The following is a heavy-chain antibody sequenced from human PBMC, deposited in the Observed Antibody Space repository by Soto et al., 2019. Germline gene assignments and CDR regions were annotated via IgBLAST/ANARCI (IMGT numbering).Heavy chain of an antibody. V-gene: IGHV1-18*01. J-gene: IGHJ4*02. CDR3: ARELNTESSAYYSFAY. D-gene: IGHD3-22*01. CDR2: VSTNNANT. Sequence: QVQLVQSGPEVKMPGASVKVSCKTSGYSFSAYGLAWLRQAPGQRPEWMGWVSTNNANTNYAQKFQGRVTMTTDTSTTTTYMELRSLRSDDTAVYYCARELNTESSAYYSFAYWGQETLVTVSS. CDR1: GYSFSAYG.